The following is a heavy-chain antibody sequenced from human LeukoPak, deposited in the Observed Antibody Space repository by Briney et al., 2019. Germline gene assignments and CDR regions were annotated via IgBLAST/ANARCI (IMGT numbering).Heavy chain of an antibody. V-gene: IGHV1-18*01. CDR2: ISAYNGNT. CDR1: GYTFTSYG. J-gene: IGHJ5*02. D-gene: IGHD5-12*01. CDR3: ARDNSVGDSAWWFDP. Sequence: ASVKVSCKASGYTFTSYGISWVRQAPGQGLEWMGWISAYNGNTDYAQKLQGRVTMTTDTSTSTAYMELRSLRSDDTAVYYCARDNSVGDSAWWFDPWGQGTLVTVSS.